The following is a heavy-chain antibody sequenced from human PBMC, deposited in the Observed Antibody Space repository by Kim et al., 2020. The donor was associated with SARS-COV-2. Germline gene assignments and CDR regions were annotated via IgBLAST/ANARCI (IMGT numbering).Heavy chain of an antibody. D-gene: IGHD3-10*01. CDR2: INAGNGNT. Sequence: ASVKVSCKASGYTFTSYAMHWVRQAPGQRLEWMGWINAGNGNTKYSQKFQGRVTITRDTSASTAYMELSSLRSEDTAVYCASKRTPRGYYYMDVWGKGTTVTVSS. V-gene: IGHV1-3*01. J-gene: IGHJ6*03. CDR1: GYTFTSYA. CDR3: ASKRTPRGYYYMDV.